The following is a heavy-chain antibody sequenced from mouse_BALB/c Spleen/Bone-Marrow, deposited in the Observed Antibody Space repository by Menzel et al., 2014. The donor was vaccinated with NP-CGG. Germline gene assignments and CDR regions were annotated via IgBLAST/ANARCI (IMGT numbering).Heavy chain of an antibody. CDR2: ISGDGRYT. V-gene: IGHV5-9-2*01. CDR3: ARHAYYDQTEVSFVC. Sequence: EVKVVESGGGLVRSGGSLKLSCAASGFSFSNYGMSWLRQTPEKGLEWVATISGDGRYTFYSDSVKGRFTISRDNAKNNLYLQLSGLRSEDTALYYCARHAYYDQTEVSFVCWGQGTLVTVSA. D-gene: IGHD2-4*01. J-gene: IGHJ3*01. CDR1: GFSFSNYG.